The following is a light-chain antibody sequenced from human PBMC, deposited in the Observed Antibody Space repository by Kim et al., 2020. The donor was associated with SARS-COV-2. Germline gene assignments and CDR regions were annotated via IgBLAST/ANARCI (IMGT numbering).Light chain of an antibody. V-gene: IGKV1-27*01. CDR1: QGISHY. CDR3: QKYNSAPWT. Sequence: ASVGDRVTITCRASQGISHYLAWYQQKPGKVPKLLIYAASTLQSGVPSRFSGSGFGTDFTLTISSLQPEDVATYSCQKYNSAPWTFGQGTKVDIK. J-gene: IGKJ1*01. CDR2: AAS.